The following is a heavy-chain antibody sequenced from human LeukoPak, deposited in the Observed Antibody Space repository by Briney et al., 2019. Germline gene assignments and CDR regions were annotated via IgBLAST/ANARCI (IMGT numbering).Heavy chain of an antibody. CDR2: IRGTDGYT. V-gene: IGHV3-23*01. J-gene: IGHJ4*02. D-gene: IGHD5-12*01. Sequence: KPGGSLRPSCAASGFTYNIYAMSWIRQAPGKGLEWFSTIRGTDGYTYYADSVKGRFTISRDNSKNTLYLQMNSLRAEDTALYYCAKGRLDPNLVLDHWGQGTLVTVSS. CDR3: AKGRLDPNLVLDH. CDR1: GFTYNIYA.